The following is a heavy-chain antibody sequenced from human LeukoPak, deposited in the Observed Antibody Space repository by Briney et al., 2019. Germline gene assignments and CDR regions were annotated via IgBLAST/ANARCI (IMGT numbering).Heavy chain of an antibody. J-gene: IGHJ4*02. D-gene: IGHD2-15*01. CDR2: ISYDGSNK. CDR3: AKGSVVAAKGGGYYFDY. CDR1: GFTFSSYG. V-gene: IGHV3-30*18. Sequence: GRSLRLSCAASGFTFSSYGMHWVRQAPGKGLEWVAVISYDGSNKYYADSVKGRFTISRDNSKNTLYLQMNSLRAEDTAVYYCAKGSVVAAKGGGYYFDYWGQGILVTVSS.